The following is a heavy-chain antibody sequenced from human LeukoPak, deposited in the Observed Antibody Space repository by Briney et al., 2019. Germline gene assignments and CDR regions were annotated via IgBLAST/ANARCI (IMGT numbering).Heavy chain of an antibody. V-gene: IGHV3-33*01. CDR2: IWYDGSNK. CDR3: ARDFVQSHIVVVTAYSALGY. D-gene: IGHD2-21*02. J-gene: IGHJ4*02. Sequence: GGSLRLSCAASGFTFSSYGMHWVRQAPGKGLEWVAVIWYDGSNKYYADSVKGRFTISRDNSKNTLYLQMNSLRAEDTAVYYCARDFVQSHIVVVTAYSALGYWGQGTLVTVSS. CDR1: GFTFSSYG.